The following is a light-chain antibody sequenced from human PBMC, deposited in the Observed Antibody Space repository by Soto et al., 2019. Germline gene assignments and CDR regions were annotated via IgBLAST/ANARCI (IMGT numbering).Light chain of an antibody. J-gene: IGKJ1*01. Sequence: DIHMTQSPSTLSASVGDRVTITCRASQSIDSWLDWYQQKPGKAPNLLIYKASSLESGVPSRFSGSGSGTEFTLTISSLQPDDSATYYCQQFHRYPVTFGQGTKVEI. V-gene: IGKV1-5*03. CDR1: QSIDSW. CDR2: KAS. CDR3: QQFHRYPVT.